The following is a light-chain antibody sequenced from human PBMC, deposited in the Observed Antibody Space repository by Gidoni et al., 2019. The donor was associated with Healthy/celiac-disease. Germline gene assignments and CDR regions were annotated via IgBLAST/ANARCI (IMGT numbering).Light chain of an antibody. J-gene: IGKJ4*01. CDR3: QQRSNWPPSLT. CDR1: QSVSSY. Sequence: EIVLTQSPATLSLSPGERATLSCRASQSVSSYLAWYQQKPGQAPRLLIYDASNRATGIPARFSGSGSGTDFTLTISSLEPEDFAVYYCQQRSNWPPSLTFGGXTKVEIK. V-gene: IGKV3-11*01. CDR2: DAS.